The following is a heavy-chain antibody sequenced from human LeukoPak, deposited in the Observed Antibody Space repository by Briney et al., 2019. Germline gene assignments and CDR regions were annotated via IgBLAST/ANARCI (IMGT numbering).Heavy chain of an antibody. D-gene: IGHD4-23*01. CDR2: IYSSGST. CDR1: GGSITSYY. J-gene: IGHJ4*02. Sequence: SHTLSLTCTVSGGSITSYYGSSIRQPAGNGLEWIGRIYSSGSTNYNPSLKSRVSMSVDTSKNQFSLKLTSVTAADTAVYYCARGGKATVVTMWGQGILVTVSS. V-gene: IGHV4-4*07. CDR3: ARGGKATVVTM.